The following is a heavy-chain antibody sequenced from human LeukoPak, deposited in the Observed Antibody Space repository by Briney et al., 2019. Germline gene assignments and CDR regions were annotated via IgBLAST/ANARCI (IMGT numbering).Heavy chain of an antibody. CDR3: ARGIAAARRAFDI. Sequence: GASVKVSCKASGYTFTSYYMHWVRQAPGQGLEWMGIINPSGGSTSYAQKFQGRVTMTWDTSTSTVYMELSSLRSEGTAVYYCARGIAAARRAFDIWGQGTMVTVSS. V-gene: IGHV1-46*01. CDR2: INPSGGST. CDR1: GYTFTSYY. J-gene: IGHJ3*02. D-gene: IGHD6-13*01.